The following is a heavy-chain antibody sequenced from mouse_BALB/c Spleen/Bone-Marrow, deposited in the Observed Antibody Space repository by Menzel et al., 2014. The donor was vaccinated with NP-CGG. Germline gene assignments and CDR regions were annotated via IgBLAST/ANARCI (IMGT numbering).Heavy chain of an antibody. V-gene: IGHV1-18*01. Sequence: VQLQQSGPELVKPGASVKIPCKASGYSFTDYYMHWVKQSHVKSLEWIGRINPYNGATSYNQNFKDKASLTVDKSSRTAYMELHSLTSEDSAVYYCASFGFAYWGQGTLVTVSA. J-gene: IGHJ3*01. CDR1: GYSFTDYY. CDR2: INPYNGAT. CDR3: ASFGFAY.